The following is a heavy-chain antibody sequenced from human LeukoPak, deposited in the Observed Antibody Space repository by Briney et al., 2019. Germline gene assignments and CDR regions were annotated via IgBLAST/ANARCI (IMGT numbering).Heavy chain of an antibody. J-gene: IGHJ1*01. CDR2: ISGSGGST. CDR3: AKDSSGYYSYGYFQH. Sequence: GGSLRLSCAASGFTFSSYSMNWVRQAPGKGLEWVSAISGSGGSTYYTDSVKGRFTISRDSSKNTLYLQMNNLRAEDTAVYYCAKDSSGYYSYGYFQHWGQGTLVTVSS. CDR1: GFTFSSYS. V-gene: IGHV3-23*01. D-gene: IGHD3-22*01.